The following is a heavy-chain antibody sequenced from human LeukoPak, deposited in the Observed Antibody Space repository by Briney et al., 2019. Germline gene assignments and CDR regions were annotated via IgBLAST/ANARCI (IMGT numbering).Heavy chain of an antibody. V-gene: IGHV3-11*01. D-gene: IGHD6-19*01. CDR2: ISGTASTI. J-gene: IGHJ4*02. CDR1: GFTFSDYY. CDR3: ARGMAVTGTYDY. Sequence: GGSLRLSCAASGFTFSDYYMSWIRQAPGKGLEWLSYISGTASTIYYADSVKGRFTISRDNAENSLHLQINSLTAEDTAVYYCARGMAVTGTYDYWGQGTLVTVSS.